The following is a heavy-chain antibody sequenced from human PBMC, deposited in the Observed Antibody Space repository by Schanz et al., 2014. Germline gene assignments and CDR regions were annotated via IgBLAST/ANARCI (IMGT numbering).Heavy chain of an antibody. Sequence: EGQLAESGGGLVQPGGSLRLSCAVSGFTVSSNHMSWVRQAPGKGLEWVSVIYSGIGAYYADSVKDRFTVSRDNSKNTVYLQMNRLRAEDTAVYYCARVHHDDPSGWGYFDYWGQGALVTVSS. J-gene: IGHJ4*02. V-gene: IGHV3-66*01. CDR2: IYSGIGA. CDR3: ARVHHDDPSGWGYFDY. D-gene: IGHD6-19*01. CDR1: GFTVSSNH.